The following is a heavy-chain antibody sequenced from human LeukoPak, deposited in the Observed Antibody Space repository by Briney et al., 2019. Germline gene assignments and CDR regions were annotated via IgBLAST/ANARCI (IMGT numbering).Heavy chain of an antibody. CDR2: ISTYNGNT. CDR3: ARGGDIVVLPGSEIYAFDS. D-gene: IGHD2-2*01. CDR1: GYTFTSHG. V-gene: IGHV1-18*01. Sequence: ASVKVSCKASGYTFTSHGISWVRQAPGQGPEWMGWISTYNGNTNYAQKFQDRVTMTTDTSTSTAYMDLRSLRSDDTAVYYCARGGDIVVLPGSEIYAFDSWGQGTMVTVSS. J-gene: IGHJ3*02.